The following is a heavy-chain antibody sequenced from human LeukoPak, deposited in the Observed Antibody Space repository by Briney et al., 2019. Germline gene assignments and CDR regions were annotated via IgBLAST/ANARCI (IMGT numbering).Heavy chain of an antibody. CDR2: MSTSGNS. J-gene: IGHJ5*02. CDR3: ARESGSMRWFDP. D-gene: IGHD6-25*01. CDR1: GGSISGYY. Sequence: SETLSLTCTVSGGSISGYYWSWIRQPAGKGLEWIGRMSTSGNSNYIPSLVSRVTMSVDTSKNQFSLNLSSVTAADTVVYYCARESGSMRWFDPWGQGTLVTVSS. V-gene: IGHV4-4*07.